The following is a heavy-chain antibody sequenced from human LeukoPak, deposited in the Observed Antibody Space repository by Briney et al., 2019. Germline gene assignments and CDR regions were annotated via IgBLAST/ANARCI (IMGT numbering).Heavy chain of an antibody. V-gene: IGHV3-48*04. CDR2: ISSGSLTI. J-gene: IGHJ4*02. D-gene: IGHD1-26*01. Sequence: GGSLRLSCVGSGFTFSDKWMSWVRQAPGKGLEWVSYISSGSLTIYYADSVKGRFTISRDNAKNSLYLQMNSLRAEDTAVYYCARDRSGSIWGQGTLVIVSS. CDR3: ARDRSGSI. CDR1: GFTFSDKW.